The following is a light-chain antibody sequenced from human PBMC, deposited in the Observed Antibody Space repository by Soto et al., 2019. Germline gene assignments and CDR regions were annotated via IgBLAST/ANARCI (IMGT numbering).Light chain of an antibody. V-gene: IGKV3-20*01. CDR3: QQYGSSPLT. CDR1: QSVSASF. J-gene: IGKJ4*01. Sequence: EIELTQSPGTLSLSPGERATLSCRASQSVSASFLAWYQRKPGQAPRLLIYDASNRATGIPDRFSGSGSGTDFTLTISRLEPEDFAVFYCQQYGSSPLTFGGGTKVEIK. CDR2: DAS.